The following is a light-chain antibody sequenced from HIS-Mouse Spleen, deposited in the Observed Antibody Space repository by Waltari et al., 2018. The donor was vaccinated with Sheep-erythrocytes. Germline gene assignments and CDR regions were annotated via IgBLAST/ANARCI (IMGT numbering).Light chain of an antibody. Sequence: SYELTQPPSVSVSPGQTASITCSVDKLGDKSACWYQQTPGQSPVLVIYQDSKRPSGIPERFSGSNSGNTATLTISGTQAMDEADYYCQAWDSSTYVFGTGTKVTVL. V-gene: IGLV3-1*01. CDR1: KLGDKS. J-gene: IGLJ1*01. CDR2: QDS. CDR3: QAWDSSTYV.